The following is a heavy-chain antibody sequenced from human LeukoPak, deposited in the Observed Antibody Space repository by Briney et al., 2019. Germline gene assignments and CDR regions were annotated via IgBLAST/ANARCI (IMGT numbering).Heavy chain of an antibody. Sequence: GGSLRLSCGASRFTFSNYWMSWVRQAPGKGLEWVASINPDGAVKYHAHSLKGRFTISRDNAENSLYLQMNSLRAEDTALYYCARDFAYSRLDSWGQGTLVTVSS. D-gene: IGHD6-13*01. V-gene: IGHV3-7*03. CDR1: RFTFSNYW. CDR2: INPDGAVK. CDR3: ARDFAYSRLDS. J-gene: IGHJ4*02.